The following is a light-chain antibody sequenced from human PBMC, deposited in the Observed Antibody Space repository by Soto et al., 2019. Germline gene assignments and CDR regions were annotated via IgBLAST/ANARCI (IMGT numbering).Light chain of an antibody. J-gene: IGKJ5*01. CDR2: GAS. CDR3: QEASRIPIT. V-gene: IGKV1-12*01. CDR1: QDISTW. Sequence: DIQMTQSPSTLSGSVGDRVTITCRASQDISTWLAWYQQKPGKAPKLLIYGASTLQSGVPSRFSGSGPGTGFTLTISSLQPEDFATYYCQEASRIPITFGQGTRLENK.